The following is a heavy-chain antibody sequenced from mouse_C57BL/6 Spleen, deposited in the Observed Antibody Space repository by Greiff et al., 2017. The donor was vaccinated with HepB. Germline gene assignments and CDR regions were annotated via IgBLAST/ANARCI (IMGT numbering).Heavy chain of an antibody. V-gene: IGHV5-9*01. CDR1: GFTFSSYT. Sequence: EVNVVESGGGLVKPGGSLKLSCAASGFTFSSYTMSWVRQTPEKRLEWVATISGGGGNTYYPDSVKGRFTISRDNAKNTLYLQMSSLRSEDTALYYCARHNWYFDVWGTGTTVTVSS. J-gene: IGHJ1*03. CDR3: ARHNWYFDV. CDR2: ISGGGGNT.